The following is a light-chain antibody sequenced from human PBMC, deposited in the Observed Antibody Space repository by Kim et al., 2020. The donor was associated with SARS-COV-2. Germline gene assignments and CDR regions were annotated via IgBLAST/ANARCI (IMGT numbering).Light chain of an antibody. V-gene: IGLV2-14*03. CDR2: DVS. J-gene: IGLJ3*02. CDR1: NSDIGGYNY. CDR3: SSYTSSSSFGV. Sequence: QSINISCSGSNSDIGGYNYVSWYQHHPGKAPKLMIFDVSQRPSGVSHRFSGSKSANTASLTISGLQAEDEADYYCSSYTSSSSFGVFGGGTQLTVL.